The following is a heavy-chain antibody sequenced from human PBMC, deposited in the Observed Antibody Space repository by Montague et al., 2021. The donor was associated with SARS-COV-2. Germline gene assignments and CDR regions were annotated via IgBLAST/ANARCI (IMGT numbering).Heavy chain of an antibody. D-gene: IGHD3-16*01. CDR3: ARDLFWGTDSGTQQRRNY. Sequence: SRRLSLSASGFTFSSYGMHWVRQAPGKGLEWVAVIWYDGSNKYYADSVKGRFTISRDNSKNTLYLQMNSLRAEDTAVYYCARDLFWGTDSGTQQRRNYWGQGTLVTVSS. V-gene: IGHV3-33*01. J-gene: IGHJ4*02. CDR1: GFTFSSYG. CDR2: IWYDGSNK.